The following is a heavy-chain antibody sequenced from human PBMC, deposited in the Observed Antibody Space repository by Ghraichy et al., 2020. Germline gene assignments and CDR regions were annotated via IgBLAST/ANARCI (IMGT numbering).Heavy chain of an antibody. CDR2: INHSGST. J-gene: IGHJ4*02. CDR3: ARGLPAGIVGVTNTFDY. Sequence: SQTLSLTCAVYGGSFSGYYWSWIRQPPGKGLEWIGEINHSGSTNYNPSLKSRVTISVDTSKNQFSLKLSSVTAADTAVFYCARGLPAGIVGVTNTFDYWGQGTLVTVSS. D-gene: IGHD1-26*01. V-gene: IGHV4-34*01. CDR1: GGSFSGYY.